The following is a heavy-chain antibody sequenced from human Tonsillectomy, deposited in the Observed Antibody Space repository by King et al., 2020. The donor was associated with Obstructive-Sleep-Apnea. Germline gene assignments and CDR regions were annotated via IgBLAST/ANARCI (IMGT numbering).Heavy chain of an antibody. V-gene: IGHV3-30-3*01. CDR3: ASFYEGALVYFDY. CDR1: GFTFSSYA. Sequence: VQLVESGGGVVQPGRSLRLSCAASGFTFSSYAMHWVRQAPGKGLEWVAVISYDGSNKYYADSVKGRFTISRDNSKNTLYLQMNSLRAEDTAVYYCASFYEGALVYFDYWGQGTLVTVPS. J-gene: IGHJ4*02. CDR2: ISYDGSNK. D-gene: IGHD3-3*01.